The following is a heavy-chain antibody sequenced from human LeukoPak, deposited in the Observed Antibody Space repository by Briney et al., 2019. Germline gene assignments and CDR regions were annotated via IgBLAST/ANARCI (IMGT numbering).Heavy chain of an antibody. V-gene: IGHV1-2*04. CDR2: INPNSGGT. D-gene: IGHD6-19*01. J-gene: IGHJ3*02. CDR3: ARLQWLDYDAFDI. CDR1: GYTFTGYY. Sequence: ASVKVSYKASGYTFTGYYMHWVRQAPGQGLEWMGWINPNSGGTNYAQKFQGWVTMTRDTSISTAYMELSRLRSDDTAVYYCARLQWLDYDAFDIWGQGTMVTVSS.